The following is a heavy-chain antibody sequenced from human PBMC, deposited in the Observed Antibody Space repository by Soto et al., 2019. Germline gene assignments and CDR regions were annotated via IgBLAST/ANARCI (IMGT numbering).Heavy chain of an antibody. D-gene: IGHD1-1*01. CDR2: IKSKTDGGTT. CDR3: TTELDDDDFDY. CDR1: GFTFSNAW. V-gene: IGHV3-15*01. J-gene: IGHJ4*02. Sequence: EVQLVESGGGLVKPGGSLRLSCAASGFTFSNAWMSWVRQAPGKGLEWVGRIKSKTDGGTTDHAAPVKGRFTISRDDSKHKLYLQMNSLKIEDTAVYYCTTELDDDDFDYWGQGTMVTVSS.